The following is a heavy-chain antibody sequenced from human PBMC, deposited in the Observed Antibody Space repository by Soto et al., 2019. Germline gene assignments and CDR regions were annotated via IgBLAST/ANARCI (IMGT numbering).Heavy chain of an antibody. CDR1: GYTFTSYD. J-gene: IGHJ6*02. D-gene: IGHD6-13*01. CDR3: ASSNIAAAPYGMDV. Sequence: GASVKVSCKASGYTFTSYDINWVRQAPGQRLEWMGWIITYNGNTNYAQKFQGRVTMTTDTSASTAYMELSSLRSDDTAVYYCASSNIAAAPYGMDVWGQGTTVTVSS. CDR2: IITYNGNT. V-gene: IGHV1-18*01.